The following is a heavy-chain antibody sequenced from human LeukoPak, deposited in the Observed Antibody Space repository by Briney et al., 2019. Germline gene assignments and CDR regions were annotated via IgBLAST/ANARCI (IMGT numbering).Heavy chain of an antibody. CDR1: GYSFTSYW. Sequence: GESLKISCKGSGYSFTSYWIGWVRQMPGKGLEWMGIIYPGDSDTRYSPSFQGQVTISADKSISTAYLQWSSLKASDTAMYYCARVRWLQRIPNWFDPWGQGTLVTVPS. J-gene: IGHJ5*02. CDR3: ARVRWLQRIPNWFDP. D-gene: IGHD5-24*01. V-gene: IGHV5-51*01. CDR2: IYPGDSDT.